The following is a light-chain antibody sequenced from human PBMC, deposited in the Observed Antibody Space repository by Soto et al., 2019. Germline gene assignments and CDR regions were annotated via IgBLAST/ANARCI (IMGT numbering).Light chain of an antibody. J-gene: IGLJ3*02. CDR2: DVS. V-gene: IGLV2-14*01. CDR1: SSNVGGFSY. CDR3: SSYTRSTTLGV. Sequence: QSALTQPASVSGSPGQSITISCIGTSSNVGGFSYVSWYQQHPGKAPKLMIYDVSNRPSGVSNRFSGSKSGNTASLTISGLQAEDEADDYCSSYTRSTTLGVFGGGTKLTVL.